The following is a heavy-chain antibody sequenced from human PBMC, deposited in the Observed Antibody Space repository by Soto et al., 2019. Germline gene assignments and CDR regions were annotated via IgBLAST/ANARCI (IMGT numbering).Heavy chain of an antibody. V-gene: IGHV3-48*02. CDR2: ISSSSSTI. D-gene: IGHD6-13*01. J-gene: IGHJ1*01. Sequence: LRLSCAVSGFTFNTYSMNWVRQAPGKGLEWVSYISSSSSTINYADSVRGRFTISRDNAKNSLYLQMNSLRDGDTAFYYCVKDESINWYSGHFRHWGQGTLVTVS. CDR3: VKDESINWYSGHFRH. CDR1: GFTFNTYS.